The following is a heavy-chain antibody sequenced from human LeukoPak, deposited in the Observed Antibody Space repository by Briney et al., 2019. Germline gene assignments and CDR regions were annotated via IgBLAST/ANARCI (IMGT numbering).Heavy chain of an antibody. Sequence: GASVKVSCNVSGYTLTELSMHWVRQAPGKGLEWMGGFDPEDGETIYAQKFQGRVTMTEDTSTDTAYMELSSLRSEDTAVYYCATDPGDSSGYSTYLTYWGQGTLVTVSS. CDR2: FDPEDGET. D-gene: IGHD3-22*01. CDR3: ATDPGDSSGYSTYLTY. CDR1: GYTLTELS. J-gene: IGHJ4*02. V-gene: IGHV1-24*01.